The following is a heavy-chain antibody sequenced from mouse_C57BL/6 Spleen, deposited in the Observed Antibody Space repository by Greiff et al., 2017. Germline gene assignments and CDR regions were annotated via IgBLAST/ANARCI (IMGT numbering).Heavy chain of an antibody. CDR2: IYPGDGDT. V-gene: IGHV1-80*01. D-gene: IGHD1-1*01. Sequence: VQLVESGAELVKPGASVKISCKASGYAFSSYWMNWVKQRPGKGLEWIGQIYPGDGDTNYNGKFKGKATLTADKSSSTAYMQLSSLTSEDSAVYFCAGEYYGAYWGQGTLVTVSA. CDR3: AGEYYGAY. CDR1: GYAFSSYW. J-gene: IGHJ3*01.